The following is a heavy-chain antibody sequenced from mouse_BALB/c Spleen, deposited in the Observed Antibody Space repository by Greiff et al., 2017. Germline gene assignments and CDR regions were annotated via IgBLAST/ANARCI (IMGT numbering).Heavy chain of an antibody. J-gene: IGHJ3*01. CDR3: ALYYYGSSSAWFAY. V-gene: IGHV14-3*02. D-gene: IGHD1-1*01. CDR1: GFNIKDTY. CDR2: IDPANGNT. Sequence: EVQLQQSGAELVKPGASVKLSCTASGFNIKDTYMHWVKQRPEQGLEWIGRIDPANGNTKYDPKFQGKATITADTSSNTAYLQLSSLTSEDTAVYYCALYYYGSSSAWFAYWGQGTLVTVSA.